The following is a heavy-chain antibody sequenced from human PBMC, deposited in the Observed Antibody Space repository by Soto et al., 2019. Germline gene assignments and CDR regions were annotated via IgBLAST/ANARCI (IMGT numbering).Heavy chain of an antibody. CDR3: ARSLVVEWLTIGRYFDL. J-gene: IGHJ2*01. V-gene: IGHV4-59*08. D-gene: IGHD6-19*01. CDR1: GGSISSYY. CDR2: IYYSGST. Sequence: QVQLQESGPGLVKPSETLSLTCTVSGGSISSYYWSWIRQPPGKGLEWIGYIYYSGSTNYNPSLKSRVTISVDTSKNQFSLKLSSVTAADTAVYYCARSLVVEWLTIGRYFDLWGRGTLVTVSS.